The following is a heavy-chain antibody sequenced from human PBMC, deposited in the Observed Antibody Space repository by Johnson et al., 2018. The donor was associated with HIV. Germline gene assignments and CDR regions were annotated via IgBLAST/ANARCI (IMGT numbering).Heavy chain of an antibody. CDR1: GLSFSSYY. Sequence: VQLVESGGGLVQPGGSLRLSCAASGLSFSSYYMSWVRQAPGKGLEWVAVMSYDGSNQYYADSVTGRFTISRDNSKNTVYLQMNSLRAEDTAVYYCAKTYYDFWSGYFGAFDIWGQGTVVTVSS. J-gene: IGHJ3*02. D-gene: IGHD3-3*01. CDR2: MSYDGSNQ. CDR3: AKTYYDFWSGYFGAFDI. V-gene: IGHV3-30*18.